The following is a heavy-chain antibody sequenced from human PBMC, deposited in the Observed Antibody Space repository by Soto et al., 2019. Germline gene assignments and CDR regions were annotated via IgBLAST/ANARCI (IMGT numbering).Heavy chain of an antibody. Sequence: GGSLRLSCAASGFTFSSYAMSWVRQAPGKGLEWVSAISGSGGSTNYADSVKGRFTISRDDSKNTLYLQMNSLRAEDTAVYYCARAWHPGSGWRNDAFDIWGQGTMVTVSS. CDR1: GFTFSSYA. D-gene: IGHD6-19*01. J-gene: IGHJ3*02. CDR2: ISGSGGST. CDR3: ARAWHPGSGWRNDAFDI. V-gene: IGHV3-23*01.